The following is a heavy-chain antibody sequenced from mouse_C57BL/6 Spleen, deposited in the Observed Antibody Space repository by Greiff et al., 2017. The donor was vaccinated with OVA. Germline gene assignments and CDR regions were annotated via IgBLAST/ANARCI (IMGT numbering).Heavy chain of an antibody. CDR1: GYTFTDYY. CDR3: ARRRAYYSNSYAMDY. J-gene: IGHJ4*01. Sequence: VQLKESGPVLVKPGASVKMSCKASGYTFTDYYMNWVKQSHGKSLEWIGVINPYNGGTSYNQKFKGKATLTVDKSSSTAYMELNSLTSEDSAVYYCARRRAYYSNSYAMDYWGQGTSVTVSS. D-gene: IGHD2-5*01. CDR2: INPYNGGT. V-gene: IGHV1-19*01.